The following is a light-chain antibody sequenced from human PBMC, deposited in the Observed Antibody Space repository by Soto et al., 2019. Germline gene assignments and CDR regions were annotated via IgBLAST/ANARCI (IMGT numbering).Light chain of an antibody. J-gene: IGKJ4*01. V-gene: IGKV3-11*01. Sequence: EIVLTQSPDTLSVSPGKRATLSCRASQSLDNHLAWHQQQPGQPPTLLIFDASNRATGVPARFSGRGSGTDFTLTISSLEPEDVAVYDGQHRHNWPSLTFGGGTKVDIK. CDR2: DAS. CDR3: QHRHNWPSLT. CDR1: QSLDNH.